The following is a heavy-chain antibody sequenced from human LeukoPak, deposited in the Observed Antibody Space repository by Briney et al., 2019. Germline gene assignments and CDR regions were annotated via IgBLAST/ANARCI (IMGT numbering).Heavy chain of an antibody. CDR2: INHSGST. CDR1: IDSFTNYY. D-gene: IGHD6-13*01. V-gene: IGHV4-34*01. CDR3: ARRIAAAAPFDY. Sequence: SETLSLTCAVYIDSFTNYYWSWIRQPPGKGLEWIGEINHSGSTNYNPSLKSRVTISVDTSKNQFSLKLSSVTAADTAVYYCARRIAAAAPFDYWGQGTLVTVSS. J-gene: IGHJ4*02.